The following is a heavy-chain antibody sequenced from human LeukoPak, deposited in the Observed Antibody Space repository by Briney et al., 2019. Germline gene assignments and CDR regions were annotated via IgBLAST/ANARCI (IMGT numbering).Heavy chain of an antibody. D-gene: IGHD6-19*01. V-gene: IGHV4-61*02. J-gene: IGHJ4*02. Sequence: SETLSLTCTVSGDSISSGDYYWSWIRQPAGKGLEWIGRISSSGSTNYNPSLKSRVTISVDTSKNQFSLKLSSVTAADTAVYYCARLYVRGQWLVPHFDYWGQGTLVTVSS. CDR3: ARLYVRGQWLVPHFDY. CDR1: GDSISSGDYY. CDR2: ISSSGST.